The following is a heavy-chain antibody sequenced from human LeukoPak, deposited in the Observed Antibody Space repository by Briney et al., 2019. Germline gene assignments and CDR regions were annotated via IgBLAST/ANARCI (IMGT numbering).Heavy chain of an antibody. V-gene: IGHV1-46*01. D-gene: IGHD2-21*02. CDR3: ARDPSYCGGDYYALDV. J-gene: IGHJ3*01. CDR1: GYTFINHY. Sequence: ASVKLSCKASGYTFINHYTHWVRHAPGQGLEWMGIINPSGGNTRYAQKSQGRGTMTRDTSTSTVYMELISLRAEDRAVYYCARDPSYCGGDYYALDVWGQGTMVTVSS. CDR2: INPSGGNT.